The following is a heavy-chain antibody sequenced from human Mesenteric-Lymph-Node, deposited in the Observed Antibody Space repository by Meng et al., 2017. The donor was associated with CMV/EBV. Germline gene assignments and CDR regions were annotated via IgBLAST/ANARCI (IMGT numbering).Heavy chain of an antibody. CDR3: ARVIYYGSGSYYYFDY. Sequence: GGSLRLSCAASRFTFSDYYMSWIRQAPGKGLEWVSYISSSSSTIYYADSVKGRFTISRDNAKNSLYLQMNSLRAEDTAVYYCARVIYYGSGSYYYFDYWGQGTLVTVSS. CDR2: ISSSSSTI. CDR1: RFTFSDYY. V-gene: IGHV3-11*01. J-gene: IGHJ4*02. D-gene: IGHD3-10*01.